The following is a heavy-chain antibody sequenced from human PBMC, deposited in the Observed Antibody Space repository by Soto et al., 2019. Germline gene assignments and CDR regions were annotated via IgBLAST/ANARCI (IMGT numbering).Heavy chain of an antibody. V-gene: IGHV3-33*01. D-gene: IGHD3-9*01. Sequence: QVQLVESGGGVVQPGRSLRLSCAASGFTFSSYGMHWVRQAPGKGLEWVAVIWYDGSNKYYADSVKGRFTISRDNSKNTLYLQMNSLRAEDTAVYYCARDQGVVVPAVSQNVYDILTGGPDYWGQGTLVTFSS. J-gene: IGHJ4*02. CDR1: GFTFSSYG. CDR2: IWYDGSNK. CDR3: ARDQGVVVPAVSQNVYDILTGGPDY.